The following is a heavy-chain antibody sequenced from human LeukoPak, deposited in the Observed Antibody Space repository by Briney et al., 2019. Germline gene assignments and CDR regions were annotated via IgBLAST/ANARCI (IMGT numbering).Heavy chain of an antibody. CDR1: GGSLSSSSYY. CDR2: IYYSGST. V-gene: IGHV4-39*01. J-gene: IGHJ5*02. Sequence: PSETLSLTCTVSGGSLSSSSYYWGWIRQPPGKGLEWIGSIYYSGSTYYNPSLKSRVTISVDTSKNQFSLKLSSVTAADTAVYYSARHRYSYGLNWFDPWGQGTLVTVSS. CDR3: ARHRYSYGLNWFDP. D-gene: IGHD5-18*01.